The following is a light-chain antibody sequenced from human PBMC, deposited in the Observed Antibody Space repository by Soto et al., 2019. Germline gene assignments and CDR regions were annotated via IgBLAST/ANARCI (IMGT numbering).Light chain of an antibody. CDR3: QQYKDSVWT. V-gene: IGKV3-11*01. CDR2: DAS. J-gene: IGKJ1*01. CDR1: QSVSSY. Sequence: EIVLTQSPATLSLSPGERATLSCRASQSVSSYLAWYQQKPGQAPRLLIYDASNRATGIPARFSGSGSGTDFTLTISSLEPEDFATYYCQQYKDSVWTFGQGTKV.